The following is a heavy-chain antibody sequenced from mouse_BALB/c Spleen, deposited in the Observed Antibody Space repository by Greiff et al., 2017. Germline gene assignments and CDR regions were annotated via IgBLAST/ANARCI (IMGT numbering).Heavy chain of an antibody. Sequence: QVQLKQPGAELVKPGTSVKLSCKASGYNFTSYWINWVKLRPGQGLEWIGDIYPGSGSTNYNEKFKSKATFTADTSSNTAYMQLSSLTSEDSAVYYCARGTGTPFDYWGQGTTLTVSS. CDR3: ARGTGTPFDY. CDR1: GYNFTSYW. J-gene: IGHJ2*01. D-gene: IGHD4-1*01. V-gene: IGHV1-55*01. CDR2: IYPGSGST.